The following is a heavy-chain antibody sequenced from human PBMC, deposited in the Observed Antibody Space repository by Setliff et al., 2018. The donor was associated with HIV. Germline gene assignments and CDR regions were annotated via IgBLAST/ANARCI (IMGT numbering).Heavy chain of an antibody. CDR3: ARLPAEDGTVDY. Sequence: PSETLSLTCAVSGYSISSGYYWGWIRQPPGKGLEWIGSIFHSGSTYYNPSLQSRVTISLHTSKNQFSLKMSSVTAADTAVYYCARLPAEDGTVDYWGQGTLVTVSS. CDR1: GYSISSGYY. D-gene: IGHD6-13*01. J-gene: IGHJ4*02. CDR2: IFHSGST. V-gene: IGHV4-38-2*01.